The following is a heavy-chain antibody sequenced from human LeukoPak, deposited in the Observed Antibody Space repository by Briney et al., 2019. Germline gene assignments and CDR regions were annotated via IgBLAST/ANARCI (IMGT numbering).Heavy chain of an antibody. D-gene: IGHD2-2*02. V-gene: IGHV1-2*02. CDR2: IDPNSGGT. CDR3: ARTLYCSSTSCYTRDYYFDY. J-gene: IGHJ4*02. Sequence: ASVKVSCKASGGTFSSFAISWVRQAPGQGLEWMGWIDPNSGGTNYAQKFQGRVTMTRDTSISAAYMELSRLRSDDTAVYYCARTLYCSSTSCYTRDYYFDYWGQGTLVTVSS. CDR1: GGTFSSFA.